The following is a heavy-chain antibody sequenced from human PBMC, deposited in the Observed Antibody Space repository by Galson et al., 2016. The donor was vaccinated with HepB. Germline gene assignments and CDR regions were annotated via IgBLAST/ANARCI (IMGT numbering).Heavy chain of an antibody. J-gene: IGHJ6*03. CDR3: ATGIVVAGKMYYHYMDV. D-gene: IGHD6-19*01. V-gene: IGHV4-38-2*02. Sequence: LSLTCIVSGGSIRSDYYWGWIRQPPGRGLEWIGSLYPSEGTYYNPSLKSRVTISVDTSKNELSLRLNSVTAADTGLYYCATGIVVAGKMYYHYMDVWGKGTTVTVSS. CDR2: LYPSEGT. CDR1: GGSIRSDYY.